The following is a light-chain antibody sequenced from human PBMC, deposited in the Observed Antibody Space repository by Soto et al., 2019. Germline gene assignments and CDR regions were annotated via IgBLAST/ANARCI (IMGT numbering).Light chain of an antibody. CDR2: AAS. Sequence: IQMTQPKTALSAAVRYRVTITCLASHTITRYVNLYQQKSGQAPKLLINAASTLRSGVPSRFSGSGSGTDFTLTIDSLQPEDFATYYCQQSYNSPFNFGPRSIVDVK. V-gene: IGKV1-39*01. J-gene: IGKJ3*01. CDR1: HTITRY. CDR3: QQSYNSPFN.